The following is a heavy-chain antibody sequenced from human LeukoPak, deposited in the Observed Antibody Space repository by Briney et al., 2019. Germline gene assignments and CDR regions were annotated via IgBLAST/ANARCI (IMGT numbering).Heavy chain of an antibody. Sequence: ASVKVSCKASGYTFTSYGISWVRQAPGQGLEWMGWIDPNSGVTNYAQKFQGRVILTRDTSITTAYMELSSLRSDDTAVYSCARETTGTGTGYFDPWGQGTLVTVSS. CDR2: IDPNSGVT. CDR3: ARETTGTGTGYFDP. CDR1: GYTFTSYG. J-gene: IGHJ5*02. D-gene: IGHD1-1*01. V-gene: IGHV1-2*02.